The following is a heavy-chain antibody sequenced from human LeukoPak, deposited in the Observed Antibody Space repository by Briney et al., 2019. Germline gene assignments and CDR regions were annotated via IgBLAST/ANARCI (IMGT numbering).Heavy chain of an antibody. CDR1: GFTFSSYA. Sequence: GGSLRLSCAASGFTFSSYAMSWVRQAPGKGLEWVSAISGSGGSTYYADSVKGRFTISRDNSKNTLYLQMNSLRAEDTAVYYCAKDLRPYSYYYYGMDVWGQGTTVTVSS. D-gene: IGHD6-6*01. CDR3: AKDLRPYSYYYYGMDV. CDR2: ISGSGGST. J-gene: IGHJ6*02. V-gene: IGHV3-23*01.